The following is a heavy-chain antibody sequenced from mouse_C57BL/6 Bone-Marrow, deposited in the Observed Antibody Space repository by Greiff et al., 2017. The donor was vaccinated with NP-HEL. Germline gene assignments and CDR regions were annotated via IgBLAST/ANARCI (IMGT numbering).Heavy chain of an antibody. J-gene: IGHJ4*01. CDR3: ARGGFRYYALYAMDY. CDR1: GFTFSDYY. Sequence: EVMLVESEGGLVQPGSSMKLSCTASGFTFSDYYMAWVRQVPAKGLEWVANINYDGSSTYYLDSLKSRFIISRDNAKNILYLQMSSLKSEDTATYYCARGGFRYYALYAMDYWGQGTSVTVSS. D-gene: IGHD2-12*01. CDR2: INYDGSST. V-gene: IGHV5-16*01.